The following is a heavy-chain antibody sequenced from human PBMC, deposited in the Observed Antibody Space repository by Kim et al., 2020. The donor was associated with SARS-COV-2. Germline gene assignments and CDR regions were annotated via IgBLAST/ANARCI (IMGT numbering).Heavy chain of an antibody. Sequence: GGSLRLSCAPSGFTFSSYAMHWGRQAPGKGLEWVALISYDGSNKYYVDSVKGRFTISRDNSKNTLYLQMNSRRPEDTAVYYCARGGDSSSWLNWFDPWGQGTLVTVSS. CDR3: ARGGDSSSWLNWFDP. CDR1: GFTFSSYA. D-gene: IGHD6-13*01. CDR2: ISYDGSNK. V-gene: IGHV3-30*04. J-gene: IGHJ5*02.